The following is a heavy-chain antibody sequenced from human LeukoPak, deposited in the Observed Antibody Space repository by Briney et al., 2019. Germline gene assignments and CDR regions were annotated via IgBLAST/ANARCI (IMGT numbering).Heavy chain of an antibody. V-gene: IGHV4-39*07. CDR3: ARGDYDFWSGYYLSWFDP. CDR2: FYYGGST. Sequence: SETLSLTCTVSGGSTSSSTYYWGCVRQPPGKGLEWIGSFYYGGSTYYSPSLKGRVTISVDTSKNQFSLNLGSVTAADTAVYYCARGDYDFWSGYYLSWFDPWGQGTLVTVSS. J-gene: IGHJ5*02. D-gene: IGHD3-3*01. CDR1: GGSTSSSTYY.